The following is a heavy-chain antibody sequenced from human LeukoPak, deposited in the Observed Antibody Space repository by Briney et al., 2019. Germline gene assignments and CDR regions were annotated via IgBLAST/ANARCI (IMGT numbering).Heavy chain of an antibody. CDR2: TYYRSKWNH. Sequence: SQTLSLTCAISGDSVYSGSSAWSWIRQSPSRGLEWLGRTYYRSKWNHDYAESVKSRITINPDTSKNEFSLQLNSVTPEDTAVYYCARNLRPVFDYWGQGTLVTVSS. CDR1: GDSVYSGSSA. J-gene: IGHJ4*02. CDR3: ARNLRPVFDY. V-gene: IGHV6-1*01.